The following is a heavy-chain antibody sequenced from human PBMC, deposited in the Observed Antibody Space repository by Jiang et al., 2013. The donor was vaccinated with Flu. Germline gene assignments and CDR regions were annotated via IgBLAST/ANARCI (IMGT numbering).Heavy chain of an antibody. CDR1: GFTFSDYG. V-gene: IGHV3-23*01. CDR2: ISGGRT. J-gene: IGHJ4*02. D-gene: IGHD6-19*01. CDR3: AKDLAIYSGLDLVDF. Sequence: QLLESGGGLVQPGGSLRLSCAASGFTFSDYGMNWVRQAPGKGLQWVSTISGGRTYYADSVKGRFTISRDNSKNTLYLQMNSLRAEDTAIYYCAKDLAIYSGLDLVDFWGQGTLVTVSS.